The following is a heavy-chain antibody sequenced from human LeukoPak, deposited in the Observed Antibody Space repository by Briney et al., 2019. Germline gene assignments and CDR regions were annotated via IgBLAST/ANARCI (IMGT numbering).Heavy chain of an antibody. D-gene: IGHD3-10*01. CDR2: INHSGST. CDR3: ATQVVRGVIAN. J-gene: IGHJ4*02. V-gene: IGHV4-34*01. CDR1: GGSFSGYY. Sequence: SETLSLTCAVYGGSFSGYYWSWIRQPPGKGLEWIGEINHSGSTNYNPSLKSRVTISVDTSKNQFSLKLSSATAADTAVYYCATQVVRGVIANWGQGTLVTVSS.